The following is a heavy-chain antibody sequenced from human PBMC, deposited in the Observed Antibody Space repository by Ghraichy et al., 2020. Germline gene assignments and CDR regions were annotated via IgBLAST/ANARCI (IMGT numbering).Heavy chain of an antibody. CDR3: ERTSYGGPNYYFDY. CDR2: IFYSGST. Sequence: SETLSLTCTVSGGSISVYSWCWIRQPPGKGLGWIGYIFYSGSTNYNPSLESRVTISVDTSKNQFSLKLRSETAADTAVYYCERTSYGGPNYYFDYWGQGTLVTVSS. J-gene: IGHJ4*02. V-gene: IGHV4-59*01. D-gene: IGHD4/OR15-4a*01. CDR1: GGSISVYS.